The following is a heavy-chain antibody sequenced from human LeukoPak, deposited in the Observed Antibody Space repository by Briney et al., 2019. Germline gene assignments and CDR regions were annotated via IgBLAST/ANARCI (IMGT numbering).Heavy chain of an antibody. J-gene: IGHJ6*02. CDR3: ARGIAAAGYYYYGMDV. D-gene: IGHD6-13*01. Sequence: GGSLRLSCAASGFTFSIYSMNWVRQAPGKGLEWISYISTSNTIYYADSVKGRFTISRDNAKNSLYLQMNSLRAEDTALYYCARGIAAAGYYYYGMDVWGQGTTVTVSS. V-gene: IGHV3-48*01. CDR1: GFTFSIYS. CDR2: ISTSNTI.